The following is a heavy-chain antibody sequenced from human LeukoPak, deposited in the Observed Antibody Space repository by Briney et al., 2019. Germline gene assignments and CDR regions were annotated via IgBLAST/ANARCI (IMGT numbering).Heavy chain of an antibody. CDR2: ISYDGSNK. V-gene: IGHV3-30-3*01. CDR3: AKDLETYYYGSGSFDY. Sequence: GGSLRLSCAASGFTFSSYAMHWVRQAPGKGLEWVAVISYDGSNKYYADSVKGRFTISRDNSKNTLYLQMNSLRAEDTAVYYCAKDLETYYYGSGSFDYWGQGTLVTVSS. J-gene: IGHJ4*02. D-gene: IGHD3-10*01. CDR1: GFTFSSYA.